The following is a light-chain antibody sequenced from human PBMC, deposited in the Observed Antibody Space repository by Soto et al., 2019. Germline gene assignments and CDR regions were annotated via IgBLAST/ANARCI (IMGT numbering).Light chain of an antibody. J-gene: IGKJ1*01. V-gene: IGKV3-15*01. CDR2: SAS. CDR1: KRVGIN. Sequence: EIVMTQSPATLSVSPGETATLSCRASKRVGINLAWYQQKPGQAPRLLIYSASTRASGIPDRFSGSGSGTEFTLTISSLQPDDFATYYCQHYNSYSRTFGQGTKVDIK. CDR3: QHYNSYSRT.